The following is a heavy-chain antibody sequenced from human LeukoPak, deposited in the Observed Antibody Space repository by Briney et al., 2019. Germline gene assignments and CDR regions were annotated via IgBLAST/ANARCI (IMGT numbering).Heavy chain of an antibody. CDR3: AKGRVGANGYYYYGMDV. D-gene: IGHD1-26*01. CDR1: GFTFSSFS. V-gene: IGHV3-30*18. J-gene: IGHJ6*02. CDR2: ISYDGSNK. Sequence: GGSLRLSCAATGFTFSSFSMHWVRQAPGKGLEWVPVISYDGSNKYYADSVKGRFTISRDNSKNTLYLQMNSLRTEDTAVYYCAKGRVGANGYYYYGMDVWGQGTTVTVSS.